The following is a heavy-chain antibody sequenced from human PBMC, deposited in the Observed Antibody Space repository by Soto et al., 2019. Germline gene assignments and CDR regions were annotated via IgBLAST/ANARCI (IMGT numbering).Heavy chain of an antibody. J-gene: IGHJ4*02. CDR2: IYYSGST. CDR3: ARQHVATRQYYFDY. V-gene: IGHV4-39*01. CDR1: GGSISSSSYY. D-gene: IGHD5-12*01. Sequence: SETLSLTCTVSGGSISSSSYYWGWIRQPPGKGLEWIGSIYYSGSTYYNPSLKSRVTISVDTSKNQFSLKLSSVTAADTAVYYCARQHVATRQYYFDYWGQGTPVTVSS.